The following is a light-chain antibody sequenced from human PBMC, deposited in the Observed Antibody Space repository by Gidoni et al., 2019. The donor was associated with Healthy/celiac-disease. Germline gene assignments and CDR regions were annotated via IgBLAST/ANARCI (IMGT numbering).Light chain of an antibody. CDR3: QSYDSSLSGSMV. CDR2: GTS. Sequence: QSVLTQPPSVSGAPGKRVTISCTGSSSNIGAGYDVHWYQQLPVTAPKLLIYGTSNRPSGVPDRFSGSKSGTSASLAITGLQAEDEADYYCQSYDSSLSGSMVFGGGTKLTVL. CDR1: SSNIGAGYD. J-gene: IGLJ3*02. V-gene: IGLV1-40*01.